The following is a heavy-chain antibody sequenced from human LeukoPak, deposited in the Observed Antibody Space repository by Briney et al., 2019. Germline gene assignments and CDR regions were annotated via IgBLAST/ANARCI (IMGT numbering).Heavy chain of an antibody. CDR2: INPNSGGT. CDR3: ARGRFYDILTGYNWLDP. D-gene: IGHD3-9*01. Sequence: ASVKVSCKASGYTFTGYYMHWVRQAPGQGLEWMGWINPNSGGTNYAQKFQGRVTMTRDTSISTAYMELSRLRSDDTAVYYCARGRFYDILTGYNWLDPWGQGTLVTVSS. CDR1: GYTFTGYY. V-gene: IGHV1-2*02. J-gene: IGHJ5*02.